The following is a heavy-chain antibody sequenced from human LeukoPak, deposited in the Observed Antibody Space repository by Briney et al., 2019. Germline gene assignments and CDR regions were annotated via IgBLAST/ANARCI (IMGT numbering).Heavy chain of an antibody. J-gene: IGHJ4*02. CDR1: GGSISSYH. Sequence: PSETLSLTCTVSGGSISSYHWSWIRQPPGKGLEWIGYIYYSGSTNYNPSLKSRVTISVDTSKNQFSLKLSSVTAADTAVYYCARHGPHSSSWYYFDYWGQGTLVTVSS. D-gene: IGHD6-13*01. V-gene: IGHV4-59*08. CDR3: ARHGPHSSSWYYFDY. CDR2: IYYSGST.